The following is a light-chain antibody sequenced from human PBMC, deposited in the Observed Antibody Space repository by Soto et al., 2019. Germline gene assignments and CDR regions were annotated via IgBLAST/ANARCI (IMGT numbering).Light chain of an antibody. CDR3: QQCNVYPLT. J-gene: IGKJ4*01. Sequence: IQLTQSPSFLSASVGDRVTITCRASQGIRVFLDWYQQKPGKAPKLLIYAASTLQAGVPTRFSGFASGTEFTLTISNLQPADSATYYCQQCNVYPLTFGGGTKVEIK. CDR2: AAS. CDR1: QGIRVF. V-gene: IGKV1-9*01.